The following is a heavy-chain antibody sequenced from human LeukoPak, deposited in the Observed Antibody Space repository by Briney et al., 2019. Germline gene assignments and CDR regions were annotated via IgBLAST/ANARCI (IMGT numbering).Heavy chain of an antibody. CDR1: GYTFTSYA. CDR3: ARGLRELRYFDWSLSD. Sequence: ASVTVSCTASGYTFTSYAMNWVRQAPGQGLEWMGWINTNTGNPTYAQGFTGRFVFSLDTSVSTAYLQISSLKAEDTAVYYCARGLRELRYFDWSLSDWGQGTLVTVSS. D-gene: IGHD3-9*01. V-gene: IGHV7-4-1*02. J-gene: IGHJ4*02. CDR2: INTNTGNP.